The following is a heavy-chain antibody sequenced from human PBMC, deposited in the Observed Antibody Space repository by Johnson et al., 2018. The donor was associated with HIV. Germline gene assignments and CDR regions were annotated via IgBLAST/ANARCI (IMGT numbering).Heavy chain of an antibody. Sequence: VLLVESGGGLVQPGRSLRLSCAASGFTFDDYAMHWVRQAPGKGLEWVSGISWNSGFIGYADSVKGRFTISRDNAKNSLYLQMNSLRAEDTALYYCAKGIVVGTPHDAFDIWGQGTMVTVSS. J-gene: IGHJ3*02. D-gene: IGHD2-21*01. CDR1: GFTFDDYA. CDR3: AKGIVVGTPHDAFDI. V-gene: IGHV3-9*01. CDR2: ISWNSGFI.